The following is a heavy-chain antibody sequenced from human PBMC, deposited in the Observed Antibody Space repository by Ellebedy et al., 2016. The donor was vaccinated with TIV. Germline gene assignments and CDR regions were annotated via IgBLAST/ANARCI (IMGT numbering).Heavy chain of an antibody. CDR2: ISSTGGRT. Sequence: GESLKISCAASGFTFSSYAMSWVRQAPGKGLEWVSTISSTGGRTYYADSVEGRFIISRDNSKKTLYLQMNSLRAEDTAVYYCASSRYHYYVGNTIFVYWGQGTLVTVSS. V-gene: IGHV3-23*01. CDR1: GFTFSSYA. J-gene: IGHJ4*02. D-gene: IGHD3-10*01. CDR3: ASSRYHYYVGNTIFVY.